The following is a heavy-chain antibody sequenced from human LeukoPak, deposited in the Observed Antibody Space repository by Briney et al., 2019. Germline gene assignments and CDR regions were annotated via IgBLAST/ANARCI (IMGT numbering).Heavy chain of an antibody. D-gene: IGHD3-10*01. CDR3: ARGPSITMVRGVSYYYYYYMDV. CDR1: GYTFTGYY. J-gene: IGHJ6*03. V-gene: IGHV1-2*02. CDR2: INPNSGGT. Sequence: ASVKVSCKASGYTFTGYYMHWVRQAPGQGLEWMGWINPNSGGTNYAQKFQGRVTMTRDTSISTAYMELSRLRSDDTAVYYCARGPSITMVRGVSYYYYYYMDVWGEGTTVTVSS.